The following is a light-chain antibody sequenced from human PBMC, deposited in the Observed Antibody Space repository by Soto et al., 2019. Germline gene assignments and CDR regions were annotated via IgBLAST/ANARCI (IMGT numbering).Light chain of an antibody. V-gene: IGKV3-11*01. CDR2: DAS. Sequence: EIVLTQSPATLSLSPVERATLSCRASQSVSSYLAWYQQKPGQAPRLLIYDASNRATGIPARFSGSGSETDFTLTISSLETDDFAGYYGQHYNLYTWTFGPGTKVEIK. CDR3: QHYNLYTWT. J-gene: IGKJ1*01. CDR1: QSVSSY.